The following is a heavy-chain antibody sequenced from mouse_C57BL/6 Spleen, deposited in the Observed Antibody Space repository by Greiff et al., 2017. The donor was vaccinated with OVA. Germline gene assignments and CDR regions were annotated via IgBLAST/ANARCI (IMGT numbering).Heavy chain of an antibody. Sequence: VQGVESGAELARPGASVKLSCKASGYTFTSYGISWVKQRTGQGLEWIGEIYPRSGNTYYNEKFKGKATLTADKSSSTAYMELRSLTSEDSAVYFCARSGAGGFDYWGQGTTLTVSS. J-gene: IGHJ2*01. CDR2: IYPRSGNT. CDR3: ARSGAGGFDY. CDR1: GYTFTSYG. V-gene: IGHV1-81*01.